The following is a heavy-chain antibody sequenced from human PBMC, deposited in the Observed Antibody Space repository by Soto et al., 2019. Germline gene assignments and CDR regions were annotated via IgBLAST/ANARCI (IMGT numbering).Heavy chain of an antibody. CDR1: GFTFSSYG. D-gene: IGHD4-17*01. CDR3: AKPTVKEGYFDL. CDR2: ISYDGSNK. Sequence: QVQLVESGGGVVQPGRSLRLSCAASGFTFSSYGMHWVRQAPGKGLEWVAVISYDGSNKYYADSVKGRFTISRDNSKNTLYLQMKSLRAEDTAVYYCAKPTVKEGYFDLWGRGTLVTVSS. V-gene: IGHV3-30*18. J-gene: IGHJ2*01.